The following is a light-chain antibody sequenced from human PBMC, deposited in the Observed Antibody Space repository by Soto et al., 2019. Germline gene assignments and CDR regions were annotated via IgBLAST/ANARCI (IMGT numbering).Light chain of an antibody. CDR1: QGIKND. CDR2: AVS. J-gene: IGKJ1*01. CDR3: LQHHSYPQT. Sequence: DIQMTQSPSSLSASVGDGVTITCRASQGIKNDLAWYQQKPGKAPKRLIYAVSSLQSEVPSRFSGSGSGTEFTLTISSLQPEDVASYYCLQHHSYPQTFGQGTKVEI. V-gene: IGKV1-17*01.